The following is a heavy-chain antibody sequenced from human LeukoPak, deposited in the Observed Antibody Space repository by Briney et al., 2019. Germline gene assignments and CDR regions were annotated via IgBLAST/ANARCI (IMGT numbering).Heavy chain of an antibody. CDR2: IYPGDSDT. CDR1: GYSFTSYW. J-gene: IGHJ5*02. V-gene: IGHV5-51*01. Sequence: GESLKISCKGSGYSFTSYWIGWVRQMPGKGLEWMGIIYPGDSDTRYSPSFQGQVTISADKSISTAYLQWSSLKASDTAMYYCARQDAGWQWRTWNWFDPWGQGTLVTVSS. CDR3: ARQDAGWQWRTWNWFDP. D-gene: IGHD6-19*01.